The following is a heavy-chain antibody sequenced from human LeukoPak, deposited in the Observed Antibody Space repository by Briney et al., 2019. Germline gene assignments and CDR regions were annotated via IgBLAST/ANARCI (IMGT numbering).Heavy chain of an antibody. J-gene: IGHJ5*02. D-gene: IGHD2-15*01. V-gene: IGHV3-21*01. CDR2: ISTTSRHI. Sequence: GGSLRLSCAGSGFTFSSYSMNWVRQAPGKGPEWVSSISTTSRHIYYADSLQGRFTISRDNAKNSLYLQMNSLRAEDTAVYYCARDIAPTKILARWFDPWGQGTLVTVSS. CDR1: GFTFSSYS. CDR3: ARDIAPTKILARWFDP.